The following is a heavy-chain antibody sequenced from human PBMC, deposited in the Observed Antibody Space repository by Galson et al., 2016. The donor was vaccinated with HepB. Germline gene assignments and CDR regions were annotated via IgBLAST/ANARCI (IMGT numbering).Heavy chain of an antibody. D-gene: IGHD3-22*01. V-gene: IGHV3-33*01. CDR2: IYFNGRDI. Sequence: SLRLSCAASGFSFTEYGMHWVRQAPGKGWVWLAVIYFNGRDIYYADSVKGRFTISRDTSKNKLYLQMNSLRAEDTAVYYCVRDRATYDSSGYWFDYWGQGALVTVSS. CDR1: GFSFTEYG. J-gene: IGHJ4*02. CDR3: VRDRATYDSSGYWFDY.